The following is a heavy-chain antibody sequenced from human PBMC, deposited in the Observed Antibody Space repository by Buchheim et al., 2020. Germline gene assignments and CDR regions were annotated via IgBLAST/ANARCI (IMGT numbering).Heavy chain of an antibody. CDR1: GGTFSSYA. CDR2: IIPILGIA. V-gene: IGHV1-69*04. J-gene: IGHJ4*02. Sequence: QVQLVQSGAEVKKPGSSVKVSCKASGGTFSSYAISWVRQAPGQGLEWMGRIIPILGIANYAQKFQGRVTITADKSTSQCDMELSNLRSEDTAVYYCARDYYDSSGYHLGLGYWGQGTL. D-gene: IGHD3-22*01. CDR3: ARDYYDSSGYHLGLGY.